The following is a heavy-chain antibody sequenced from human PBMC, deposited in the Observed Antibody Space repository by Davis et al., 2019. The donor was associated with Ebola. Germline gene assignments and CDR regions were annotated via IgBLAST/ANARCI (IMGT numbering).Heavy chain of an antibody. CDR1: GGPVSSGSYY. Sequence: SETLSLTCTVSGGPVSSGSYYWSWIRQPPGTGLEWLGYIYYSWSPNYNPSLKSRVTISVDTSKNQFSLKLTSVTAADTAVYYCASLPVYISSWYSRGYYFDNWGQGTQVTVSA. J-gene: IGHJ4*02. CDR3: ASLPVYISSWYSRGYYFDN. CDR2: IYYSWSP. V-gene: IGHV4-61*01. D-gene: IGHD6-13*01.